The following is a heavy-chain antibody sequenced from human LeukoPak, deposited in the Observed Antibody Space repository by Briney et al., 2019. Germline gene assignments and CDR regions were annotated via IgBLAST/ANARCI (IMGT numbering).Heavy chain of an antibody. CDR2: INQDGSEK. V-gene: IGHV3-7*05. CDR3: ARVKYGADY. Sequence: GGSLRFSCAASGFTFSSYWMSWVRQAPGKGLEWVANINQDGSEKYYVDSLKGRFTISRDNAKNSLYLQMNSLRAEDTAVYYCARVKYGADYWGQGTLVTVSS. CDR1: GFTFSSYW. J-gene: IGHJ4*02. D-gene: IGHD2/OR15-2a*01.